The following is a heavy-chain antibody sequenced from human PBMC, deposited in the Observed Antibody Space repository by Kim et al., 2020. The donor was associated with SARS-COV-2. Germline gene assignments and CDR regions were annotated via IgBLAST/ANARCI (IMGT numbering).Heavy chain of an antibody. D-gene: IGHD1-26*01. V-gene: IGHV4-39*02. Sequence: TSHNPPHKSRVTISLDTSKTHFSLKLSSVTAADTAVYYCARRPVGRGFDYWGQGTLVTVSS. CDR3: ARRPVGRGFDY. J-gene: IGHJ4*02. CDR2: T.